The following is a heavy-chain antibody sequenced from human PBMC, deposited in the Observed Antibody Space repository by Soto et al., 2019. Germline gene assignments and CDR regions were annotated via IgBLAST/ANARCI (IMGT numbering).Heavy chain of an antibody. CDR1: GFSLSTSGVD. J-gene: IGHJ4*02. CDR3: AHRRPYSNSPEYFFDY. CDR2: IYWYDDK. Sequence: QITLKESGPTLVKPTQTLTLTCTFSGFSLSTSGVDVGWIRQPPGTALEWLALIYWYDDKRYKPSLKSRLTITKGTSRNQVVLTMTNMDPLDTATYYCAHRRPYSNSPEYFFDYWGQGTLVTVSS. V-gene: IGHV2-5*01. D-gene: IGHD6-6*01.